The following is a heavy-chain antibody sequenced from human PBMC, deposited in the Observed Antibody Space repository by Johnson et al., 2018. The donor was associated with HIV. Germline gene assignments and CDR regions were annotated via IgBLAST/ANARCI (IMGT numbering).Heavy chain of an antibody. CDR3: ARVRVGAFDI. D-gene: IGHD1-26*01. Sequence: QVQLVESGGGLVQPGGSLRLSCAASGFTFSSYGMHWVRQAPGKGLEWVSIIYSGGSTYYTRSVKGRFTISRDNSKNMLFLQINSLRVEDTAVYYCARVRVGAFDIWGQGTMVTVSS. J-gene: IGHJ3*02. V-gene: IGHV3-NL1*01. CDR1: GFTFSSYG. CDR2: IYSGGST.